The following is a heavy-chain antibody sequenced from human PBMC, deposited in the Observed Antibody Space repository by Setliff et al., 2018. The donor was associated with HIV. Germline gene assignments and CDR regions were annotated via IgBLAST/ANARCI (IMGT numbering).Heavy chain of an antibody. D-gene: IGHD6-19*01. CDR1: GDSVRSSRYY. Sequence: SETLSLTCTVSGDSVRSSRYYWSWIRQPAGMGLEWIGRFDSSGGTDYNPSLTSRVTISKDTSKNQLSLKLTSVTAADTAVYFCAGDYAGSGRPFDYWGQGTLVTVSS. J-gene: IGHJ4*02. CDR3: AGDYAGSGRPFDY. V-gene: IGHV4-61*02. CDR2: FDSSGGT.